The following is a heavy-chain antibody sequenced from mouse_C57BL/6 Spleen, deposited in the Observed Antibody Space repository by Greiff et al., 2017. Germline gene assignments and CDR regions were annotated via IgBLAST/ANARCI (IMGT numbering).Heavy chain of an antibody. CDR2: INPSSGYT. Sequence: VQLQQSGAELAKPGASVKMSCKASGYTFTSYWMHWVKQRPGQGLEWIGDINPSSGYTKYNQKFKDKATLTADKSSSTAYMQLSSLTYEDSAVYYCAGDYDGYAMDYWGQGTSVTVSS. CDR3: AGDYDGYAMDY. CDR1: GYTFTSYW. J-gene: IGHJ4*01. D-gene: IGHD2-4*01. V-gene: IGHV1-7*01.